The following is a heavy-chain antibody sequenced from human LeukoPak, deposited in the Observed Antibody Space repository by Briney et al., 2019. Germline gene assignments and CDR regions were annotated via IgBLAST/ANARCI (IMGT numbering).Heavy chain of an antibody. V-gene: IGHV4-59*04. D-gene: IGHD3-10*01. Sequence: PSETLSLTCTVSGDSISSSYWSWIRQPPGKGLEWIGSIYYSGSTYYNPSLQSRVTMSVDTSKNQLSLKLSSVTAADTAVYYCASVELISGSPLIFDYWGQGTLVTVSS. CDR1: GDSISSSY. CDR3: ASVELISGSPLIFDY. CDR2: IYYSGST. J-gene: IGHJ4*02.